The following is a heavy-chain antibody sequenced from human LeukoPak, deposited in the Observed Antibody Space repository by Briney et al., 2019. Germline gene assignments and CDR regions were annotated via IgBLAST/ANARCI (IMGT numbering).Heavy chain of an antibody. CDR2: ISSRGSI. J-gene: IGHJ6*03. V-gene: IGHV4-4*09. D-gene: IGHD1-26*01. CDR3: ARAVGATIFNYYYYYYMDV. Sequence: TSETLSLTCTVSGGSISSYYWSWIRQPPGKGLEWIGYISSRGSINYNSSLKSRVTISVDTSKNQFSLKLSSVTAADTAVYYCARAVGATIFNYYYYYYMDVWGKGTTVTVSS. CDR1: GGSISSYY.